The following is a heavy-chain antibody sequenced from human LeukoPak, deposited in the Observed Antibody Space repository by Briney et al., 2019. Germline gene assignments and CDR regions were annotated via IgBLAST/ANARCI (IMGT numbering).Heavy chain of an antibody. V-gene: IGHV1-24*01. J-gene: IGHJ4*02. Sequence: ASVKVSCKVSGYILTELSIHWVRQAPGKGLEWMGGFDPEDGETIYAPKFQGRVTMTEDTSTDTAYMDLTSLRSEDTAVYYCTKGRYYDILTGPYFDYWGQGTVVTVSS. CDR2: FDPEDGET. D-gene: IGHD3-9*01. CDR3: TKGRYYDILTGPYFDY. CDR1: GYILTELS.